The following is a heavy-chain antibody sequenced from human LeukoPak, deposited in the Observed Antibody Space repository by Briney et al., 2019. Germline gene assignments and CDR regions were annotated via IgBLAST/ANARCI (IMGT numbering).Heavy chain of an antibody. Sequence: GGSLRLSCAASGFTFSSYWMSWVRQAPGKGLEWVANIKQDGSEKYYVDSVKGRFTISRDNAKNSLYLQMNSLRAEDTAVYYCARDEIFSSGYYYDYWGQGTLVTVSS. CDR1: GFTFSSYW. D-gene: IGHD3-3*01. CDR3: ARDEIFSSGYYYDY. J-gene: IGHJ4*02. V-gene: IGHV3-7*01. CDR2: IKQDGSEK.